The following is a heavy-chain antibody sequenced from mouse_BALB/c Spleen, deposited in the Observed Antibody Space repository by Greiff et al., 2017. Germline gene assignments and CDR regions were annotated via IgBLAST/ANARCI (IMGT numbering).Heavy chain of an antibody. D-gene: IGHD3-1*01. CDR2: ISYSGST. Sequence: EVQLQESGPGLVKPSQSLSLTCTVTGYSITSDYAWNWIRQFPGNKLEWMGYISYSGSTSYNPSLKSRISITRDTSKNQFFLQLNSVTTEDTATYYCARGSSGSAGFAYWGQGTLVTVSA. CDR1: GYSITSDYA. CDR3: ARGSSGSAGFAY. V-gene: IGHV3-2*02. J-gene: IGHJ3*01.